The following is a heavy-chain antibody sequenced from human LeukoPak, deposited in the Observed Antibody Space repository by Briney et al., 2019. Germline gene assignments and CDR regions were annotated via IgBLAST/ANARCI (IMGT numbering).Heavy chain of an antibody. Sequence: SGTLSLTCVVSGGSISGTNWWSLVRQPPGQGLEWIGEISLAGQTNYNPSLNGRVTMSLDKSSNQLSLHLTSVTAADTATYFYSTERGPFRPLRYWGQGTLVIVSS. CDR1: GGSISGTNW. CDR3: STERGPFRPLRY. D-gene: IGHD3-16*01. CDR2: ISLAGQT. J-gene: IGHJ4*02. V-gene: IGHV4-4*02.